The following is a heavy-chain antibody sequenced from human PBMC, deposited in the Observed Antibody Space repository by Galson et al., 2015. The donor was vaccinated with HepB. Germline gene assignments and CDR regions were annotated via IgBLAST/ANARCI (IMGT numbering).Heavy chain of an antibody. Sequence: SVKVSCKASGFSFSRSVVQWVRQARGQRLEWMGWIVVGSGNTNYAQKFQERVTITRDTSKSQFSLNLNSVTATDTAVYYCARDCPPGAGDVWSAFDIWGQGAMVTVSS. J-gene: IGHJ3*02. CDR2: IVVGSGNT. D-gene: IGHD2-8*02. CDR3: ARDCPPGAGDVWSAFDI. V-gene: IGHV1-58*01. CDR1: GFSFSRSV.